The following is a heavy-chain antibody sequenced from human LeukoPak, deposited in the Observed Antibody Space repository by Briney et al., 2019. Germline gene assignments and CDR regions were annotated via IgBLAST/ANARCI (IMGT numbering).Heavy chain of an antibody. V-gene: IGHV4-39*01. CDR2: IYYSGST. D-gene: IGHD3-10*01. CDR3: ARRGPTMVRGVIAFDY. Sequence: PSETLSLTCTVSGGSISSSSYYWGWLRQPPGQGLVWSGSIYYSGSTYYNPSLKSRVTISVYTSKNQFSLKLSSVTAADTAVYYCARRGPTMVRGVIAFDYWGQGTLVTVSS. CDR1: GGSISSSSYY. J-gene: IGHJ4*02.